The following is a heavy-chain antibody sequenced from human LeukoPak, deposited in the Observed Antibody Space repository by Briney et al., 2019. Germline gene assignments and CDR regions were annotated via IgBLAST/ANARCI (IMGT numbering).Heavy chain of an antibody. J-gene: IGHJ6*03. V-gene: IGHV4-34*01. Sequence: SETLSLTCAVYGGSFSGYYWSWIRQPPGKGLEWIGEINHSGSTNYNPSLKSRVTISVDTSKNQFSLKLSSVTAADTAVYYCARARAPMVRGVPYYYYYMDVWDKGTTVTVSS. D-gene: IGHD3-10*01. CDR1: GGSFSGYY. CDR2: INHSGST. CDR3: ARARAPMVRGVPYYYYYMDV.